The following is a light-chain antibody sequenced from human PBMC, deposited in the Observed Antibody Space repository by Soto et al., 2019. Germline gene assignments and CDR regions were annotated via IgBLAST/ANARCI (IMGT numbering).Light chain of an antibody. CDR2: GIS. CDR3: EQYGSSPRT. Sequence: EIVFTQSPATLSLSPGERATLSFRVMHSGISNYFAWYQQKPGQAPRLLIYGISTRATGVPDRFSGSGSGTDFTLTISRLEPEDFAVYYCEQYGSSPRTFGQGTKVDIK. CDR1: HSGISNY. J-gene: IGKJ1*01. V-gene: IGKV3-20*01.